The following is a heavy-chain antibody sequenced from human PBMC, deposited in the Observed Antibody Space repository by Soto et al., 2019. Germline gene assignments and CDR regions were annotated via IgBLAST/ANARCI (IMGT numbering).Heavy chain of an antibody. Sequence: QVQLVQSGAEVKKPGSSVKVSCKASGGTFSSYTISWVRQAPGQGLEWMGRIIPILGIANYAQKFQGRVTITADKSTSTAYWDLSSLRAEDTAVYYCALVGEYPWENGFDIWGQGTMVTVSS. D-gene: IGHD1-26*01. CDR3: ALVGEYPWENGFDI. J-gene: IGHJ3*02. V-gene: IGHV1-69*02. CDR2: IIPILGIA. CDR1: GGTFSSYT.